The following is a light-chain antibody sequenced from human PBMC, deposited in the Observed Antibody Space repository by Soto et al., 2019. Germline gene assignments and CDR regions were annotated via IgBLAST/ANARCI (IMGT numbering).Light chain of an antibody. CDR3: QQRFNWQVT. J-gene: IGKJ5*01. Sequence: EIVMTQSPATLSVSPGERATLSCRASQSVSSNLAWYQQKPGQAPRLLIYGASTRATGIPARFSGSGSGTDFTLTISSLEPEDFAVYYCQQRFNWQVTFGQGTRLEIK. V-gene: IGKV3-15*01. CDR1: QSVSSN. CDR2: GAS.